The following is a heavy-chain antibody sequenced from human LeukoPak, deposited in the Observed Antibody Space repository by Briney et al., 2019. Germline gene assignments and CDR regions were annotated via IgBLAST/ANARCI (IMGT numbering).Heavy chain of an antibody. CDR2: IRSKANSYAT. Sequence: GGSLRLSCAASGFTFDDYTMHWVRQASGKGLEWVGRIRSKANSYATAYAASVKGRFTISRDDSKNTAYLQMNSLKTEDTAVYYCSSRYCSGGNCYFYWGQGTLVTVSS. D-gene: IGHD2-15*01. J-gene: IGHJ4*02. CDR1: GFTFDDYT. V-gene: IGHV3-73*01. CDR3: SSRYCSGGNCYFY.